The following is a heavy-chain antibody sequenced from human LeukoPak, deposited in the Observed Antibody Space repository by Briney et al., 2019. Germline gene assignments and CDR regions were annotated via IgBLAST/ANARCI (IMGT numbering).Heavy chain of an antibody. CDR3: ARGRPHGNDY. CDR2: IASNGSST. CDR1: GFTFSSYW. D-gene: IGHD4-23*01. J-gene: IGHJ4*02. V-gene: IGHV3-74*01. Sequence: GGSLRLSCAASGFTFSSYWMNWVRQAPGKGLVWVSRIASNGSSTTYADSVKGRFSISRDNAKNTLYLQMNSLRVEDTAVYYCARGRPHGNDYWGQGTLVTVSS.